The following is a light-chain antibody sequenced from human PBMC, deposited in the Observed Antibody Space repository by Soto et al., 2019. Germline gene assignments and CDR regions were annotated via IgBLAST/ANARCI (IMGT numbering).Light chain of an antibody. CDR2: DGN. CDR1: SRDVGTYNL. J-gene: IGLJ2*01. V-gene: IGLV2-23*01. CDR3: CSYAPSRTLL. Sequence: QSVLTQPASVSGSPGEAITVSCTGTSRDVGTYNLGTWYQQHPARVPKHILYDGNKLPSGVSSPFSASKSGNTASLTISGLQADDKADYFCCSYAPSRTLLFGGGTKLTVL.